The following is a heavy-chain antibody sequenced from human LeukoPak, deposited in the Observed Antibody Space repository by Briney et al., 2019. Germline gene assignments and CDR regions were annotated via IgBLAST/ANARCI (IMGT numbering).Heavy chain of an antibody. CDR3: AKALFPEATGVDY. V-gene: IGHV3-23*01. Sequence: GGSLRPSCAASRFTLSSYAMSWVRQAPRDGLEWDSASRGSGGSTYYADSVKGRFTISRDNSKNTLYLQMNSLRAEDTAVYYCAKALFPEATGVDYWGQGTLVTVSA. CDR2: SRGSGGST. CDR1: RFTLSSYA. J-gene: IGHJ4*02. D-gene: IGHD6-13*01.